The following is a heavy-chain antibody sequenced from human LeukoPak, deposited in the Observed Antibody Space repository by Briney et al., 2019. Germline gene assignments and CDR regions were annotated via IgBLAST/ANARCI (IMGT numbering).Heavy chain of an antibody. CDR1: GGSISSGGYY. V-gene: IGHV4-31*03. CDR3: ARGPPRRTDY. CDR2: IYYSGST. J-gene: IGHJ4*02. Sequence: SETLSLTCTVSGGSISSGGYYWSWIRQHPGQGLEWIGYIYYSGSTYYNPSLKSRVTISVDTSKNQFSLRLSSVTAADTAVYYCARGPPRRTDYWGQGTLVTVSS.